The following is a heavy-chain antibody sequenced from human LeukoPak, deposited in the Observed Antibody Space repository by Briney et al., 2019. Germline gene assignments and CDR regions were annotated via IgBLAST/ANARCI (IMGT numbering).Heavy chain of an antibody. CDR1: GFTFSSYA. Sequence: GGSLRLSCAASGFTFSSYAMSWVRQAPGKGLEWVSAVSGSGGSTYYADSVKGRFTISRDNSKNTLYLQMNSLRAEDTAVYYCAKRGGMYYDILTGYSHFDYWGQGTLVTVSS. D-gene: IGHD3-9*01. CDR3: AKRGGMYYDILTGYSHFDY. V-gene: IGHV3-23*01. CDR2: VSGSGGST. J-gene: IGHJ4*02.